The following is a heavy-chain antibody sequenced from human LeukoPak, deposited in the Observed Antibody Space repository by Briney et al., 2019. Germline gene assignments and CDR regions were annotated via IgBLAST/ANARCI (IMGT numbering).Heavy chain of an antibody. CDR1: GGSFSGYY. D-gene: IGHD2-8*01. J-gene: IGHJ4*02. V-gene: IGHV4-34*01. CDR3: ARGAGYCTNGVCYLRLKSIFDY. Sequence: PSETLSLTCAVYGGSFSGYYWSWIRQPPGKGLEWLGEINHSGSTNYNPSLKSRVTISVDTSKNQFSLKLSSVTAADTAVYYCARGAGYCTNGVCYLRLKSIFDYWGQGTLVTVSS. CDR2: INHSGST.